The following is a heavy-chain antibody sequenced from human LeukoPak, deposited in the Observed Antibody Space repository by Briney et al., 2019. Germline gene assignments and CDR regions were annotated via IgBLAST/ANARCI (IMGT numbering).Heavy chain of an antibody. V-gene: IGHV4-31*03. Sequence: NSSETLSLTCSVSGGSVSGGSISGGDHYWTWLRQSPGKGLEWLGYIHYSGRPYYNPSFRGRIIISVDTSKNQFSLKVTSVTAADTAVYFCARDRSHCGGGSCYVQSFDIWGQGTMVTASS. CDR2: IHYSGRP. D-gene: IGHD2-15*01. J-gene: IGHJ3*02. CDR3: ARDRSHCGGGSCYVQSFDI. CDR1: GGSISGGDHY.